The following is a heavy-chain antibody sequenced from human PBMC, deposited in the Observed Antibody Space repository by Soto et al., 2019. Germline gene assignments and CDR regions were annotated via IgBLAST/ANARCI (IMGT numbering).Heavy chain of an antibody. CDR3: ASFDSSWYYFDQ. D-gene: IGHD6-13*01. CDR2: INNSGST. Sequence: PEPLSFTWAVYGRSFSGYYWSWMRELPGKGQDWLGEINNSGSTNYNPSLKSRVTISVDTSENQSSLRLSSVTAAYTAVYFCASFDSSWYYFDQWGQGTQVTVSS. J-gene: IGHJ4*02. V-gene: IGHV4-34*01. CDR1: GRSFSGYY.